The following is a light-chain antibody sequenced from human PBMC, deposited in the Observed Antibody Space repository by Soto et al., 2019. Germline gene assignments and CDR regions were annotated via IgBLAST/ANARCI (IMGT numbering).Light chain of an antibody. CDR3: QQYYSPPWT. J-gene: IGKJ1*01. CDR2: WAS. Sequence: DIVMTQSPDSLAVSLGERATINCKSSQSVLYNSNNKNYLAWYQQKPGQPPKLLIYWASTRESGVPDRFSGSGSGTDFTLTISSLQAEDVAVYYCQQYYSPPWTFGHGTRVEIK. V-gene: IGKV4-1*01. CDR1: QSVLYNSNNKNY.